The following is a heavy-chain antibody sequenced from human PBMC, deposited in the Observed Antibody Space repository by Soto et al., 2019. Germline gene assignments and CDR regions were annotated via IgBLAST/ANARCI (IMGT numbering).Heavy chain of an antibody. J-gene: IGHJ3*02. CDR2: VDPEDGET. D-gene: IGHD6-19*01. V-gene: IGHV1-24*01. CDR3: ATRIAVGQDAFDI. Sequence: APVKVACKVSGYTLTELSMHWVRQAPGKGLEWMGGVDPEDGETIYAQKFQGRVTMTEDTSTDTAYMELSSLRSEDTAVYYCATRIAVGQDAFDIWGQGTMVTVSS. CDR1: GYTLTELS.